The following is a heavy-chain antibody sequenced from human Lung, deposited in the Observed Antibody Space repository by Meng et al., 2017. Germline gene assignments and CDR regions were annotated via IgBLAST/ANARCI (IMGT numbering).Heavy chain of an antibody. V-gene: IGHV1-18*01. CDR2: ISGYNGNT. D-gene: IGHD2-15*01. Sequence: QGQLVESGGEVKKPWASVKVPRKASGYIFTRYSITWVRQAPGQGLEWMGWISGYNGNTNYAQKLQGRVTMTTDTSTSTTYMELRSLRSDDTAVYYCARAEEEYCSGGSCPNFDFWGQGTLVTVSS. CDR3: ARAEEEYCSGGSCPNFDF. CDR1: GYIFTRYS. J-gene: IGHJ4*02.